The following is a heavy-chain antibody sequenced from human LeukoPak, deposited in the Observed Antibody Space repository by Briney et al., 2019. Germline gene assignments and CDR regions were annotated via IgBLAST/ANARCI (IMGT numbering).Heavy chain of an antibody. Sequence: TGGSLRLSCAASGFIFNSYWMHWVRQAPGKGLVWVSRINGDGSSATYADSVKGRFTISRDNAKNTVYVQMNSLTVEDTAVYYCVRGGVYDILTGYSGYYYGLDVWGQGTTVTLSS. CDR3: VRGGVYDILTGYSGYYYGLDV. J-gene: IGHJ6*02. CDR1: GFIFNSYW. D-gene: IGHD3-9*01. V-gene: IGHV3-74*01. CDR2: INGDGSSA.